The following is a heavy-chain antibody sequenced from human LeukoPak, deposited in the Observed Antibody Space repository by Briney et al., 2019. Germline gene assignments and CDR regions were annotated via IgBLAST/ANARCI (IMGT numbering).Heavy chain of an antibody. Sequence: GGSLRLSCAASGFTFSSYWMNWVRQAPGKGLEWVASINQDGSEKYYLDSVKGRFTISRDNAKNSLYLQMNSLRAEDTALYYCARLRYNDFWSGHWKYYYYMDVWGKGTTVTVSS. J-gene: IGHJ6*03. CDR1: GFTFSSYW. CDR3: ARLRYNDFWSGHWKYYYYMDV. D-gene: IGHD3-3*01. V-gene: IGHV3-7*01. CDR2: INQDGSEK.